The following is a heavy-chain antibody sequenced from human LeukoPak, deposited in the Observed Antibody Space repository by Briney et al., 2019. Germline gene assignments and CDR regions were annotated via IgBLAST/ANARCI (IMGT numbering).Heavy chain of an antibody. CDR2: IWYDGSNK. D-gene: IGHD2-2*01. CDR1: GSTFSSYG. CDR3: ARDHDIVVLQTAFDY. J-gene: IGHJ4*02. Sequence: GGSLRLSCAASGSTFSSYGMHWVRQAPGKGLEWVAVIWYDGSNKYYADSVKGRFTISRDNSKNTLYLQMNSLRAEDTAVYYCARDHDIVVLQTAFDYWGQGTLVTGSS. V-gene: IGHV3-33*01.